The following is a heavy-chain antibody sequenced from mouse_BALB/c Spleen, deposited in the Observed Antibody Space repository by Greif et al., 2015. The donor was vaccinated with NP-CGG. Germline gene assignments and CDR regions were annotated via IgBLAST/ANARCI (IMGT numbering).Heavy chain of an antibody. V-gene: IGHV5-9-1*01. D-gene: IGHD2-4*01. CDR2: ISSGGSYT. Sequence: EVKLVESGGGLVKPGGSLKLSCAAFGFTFSSYAMSWVRQTPEKRLEWVVTISSGGSYTYYQDSVKGRFTISRDNAKNPLCLQMNSLRSEDTTMYYCTISYYYYEDYYTMDCWGQGASVTVSS. J-gene: IGHJ4*01. CDR3: TISYYYYEDYYTMDC. CDR1: GFTFSSYA.